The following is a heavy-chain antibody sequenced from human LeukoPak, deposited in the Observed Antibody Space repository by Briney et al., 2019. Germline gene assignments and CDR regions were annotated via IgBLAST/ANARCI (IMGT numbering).Heavy chain of an antibody. CDR1: GYSFTSYR. CDR3: ASSFQEDCSSTSCYANY. V-gene: IGHV5-10-1*01. J-gene: IGHJ4*02. D-gene: IGHD2-2*01. CDR2: IDPSDSYT. Sequence: GESLQISCKGSGYSFTSYRISWVRQMPGKGLEWMGRIDPSDSYTNYSPSFQGHVTISADKSISTAYLQWSSLKASDTAMYYCASSFQEDCSSTSCYANYWGQGTLVTVSS.